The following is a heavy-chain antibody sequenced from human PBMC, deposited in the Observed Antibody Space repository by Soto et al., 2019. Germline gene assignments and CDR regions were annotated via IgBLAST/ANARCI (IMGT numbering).Heavy chain of an antibody. CDR1: GGSVSSGSYY. V-gene: IGHV4-61*01. Sequence: SETLSLTCTVSGGSVSSGSYYWSWIRQPPGKGLEWIGYIYYSGSTNYNPSLKGRVTISVDTSKNQFSLKLSSVTAADTAVYYCARGEVTTGNDAFDIWGQGTMVTVSS. CDR2: IYYSGST. J-gene: IGHJ3*02. D-gene: IGHD3-3*01. CDR3: ARGEVTTGNDAFDI.